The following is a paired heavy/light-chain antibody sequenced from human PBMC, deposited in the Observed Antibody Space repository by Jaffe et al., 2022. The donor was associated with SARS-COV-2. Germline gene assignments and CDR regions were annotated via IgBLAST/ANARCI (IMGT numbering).Light chain of an antibody. CDR3: QSYDSSLSGSGV. Sequence: QSVLTQPPSVSGAPGQRVTISCTGSSSNIGAGYDVHWYQQLPGTAPKLLIYDNSNRYSGVPDRFSGSKSGTSASLAITGLQAEDEAEYYCQSYDSSLSGSGVFGGGTKLTVL. J-gene: IGLJ2*01. CDR1: SSNIGAGYD. V-gene: IGLV1-40*01. CDR2: DNS.
Heavy chain of an antibody. D-gene: IGHD3-16*01. CDR1: GDSVSSNGAA. V-gene: IGHV6-1*01. CDR3: AREGRSYGPQRGYYYYGMDV. Sequence: QVQLQQSGPGLVKPSQTLSLTCAISGDSVSSNGAAWNWIRQSPSRGLEWLGRTYYRSKWYNDYALSVKSRISINPDTSKNQVSLQLNSVTPEDTAVYYCAREGRSYGPQRGYYYYGMDVWGQGTTVTVSS. CDR2: TYYRSKWYN. J-gene: IGHJ6*02.